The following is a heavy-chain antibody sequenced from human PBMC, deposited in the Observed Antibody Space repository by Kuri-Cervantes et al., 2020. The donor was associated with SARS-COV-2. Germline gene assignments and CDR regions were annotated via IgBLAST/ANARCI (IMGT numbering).Heavy chain of an antibody. Sequence: ASVKVSCKASGYTFTSYGISWVRQAPGQGLEWMGWISAYNGNTNYAQKFQGRVTMTRDTSISTAYMELSRLSSVTAADTAVYYCARLTSADWVITIADWYFDLWVRGTLVTVSS. CDR3: ARLTSADWVITIADWYFDL. J-gene: IGHJ2*01. CDR2: ISAYNGNT. D-gene: IGHD3-22*01. V-gene: IGHV1-18*01. CDR1: GYTFTSYG.